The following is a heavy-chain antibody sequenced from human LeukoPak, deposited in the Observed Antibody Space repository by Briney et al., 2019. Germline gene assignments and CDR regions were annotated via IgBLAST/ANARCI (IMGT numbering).Heavy chain of an antibody. D-gene: IGHD3-22*01. J-gene: IGHJ3*02. V-gene: IGHV3-9*01. CDR2: ICWNSGSI. CDR1: GFTFDDYA. Sequence: PGRSLRLSCAASGFTFDDYAMHWVRQAPGKGLEWVSGICWNSGSIGYADSVKGRFTISRDNAKNSLYLQMNSLRAEDTALYYCAKDLNYYDSSADAFDIWGQGTMVTVSS. CDR3: AKDLNYYDSSADAFDI.